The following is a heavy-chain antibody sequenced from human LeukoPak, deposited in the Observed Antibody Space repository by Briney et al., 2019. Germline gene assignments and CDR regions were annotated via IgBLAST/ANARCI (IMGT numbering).Heavy chain of an antibody. Sequence: AGGSLRLSCAASDFSINPNYMNWVRQPPGKGLEWVSVILTSGTTYYADSVAGRFTISRDDSKNTLYLQMNSLTADDTAVYYCVRSGYSNGWYRNWGQGTLVIVTS. J-gene: IGHJ4*02. CDR2: ILTSGTT. D-gene: IGHD6-19*01. CDR1: DFSINPNY. V-gene: IGHV3-53*01. CDR3: VRSGYSNGWYRN.